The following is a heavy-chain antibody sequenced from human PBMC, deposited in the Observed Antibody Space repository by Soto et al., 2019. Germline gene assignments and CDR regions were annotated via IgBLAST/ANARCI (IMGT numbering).Heavy chain of an antibody. V-gene: IGHV3-7*01. CDR1: GFTFSSYW. D-gene: IGHD2-2*01. J-gene: IGHJ6*03. CDR3: ARPPRYCSSTSCYGSYYMDV. Sequence: GGSLRLSCAASGFTFSSYWMSWVRQAPGKGLEWVANIKQDGSEKYYVDSVKGRFTISRDNAKNSLYLQMNSLRAEDTAVYYCARPPRYCSSTSCYGSYYMDVWGKGTTVTVSS. CDR2: IKQDGSEK.